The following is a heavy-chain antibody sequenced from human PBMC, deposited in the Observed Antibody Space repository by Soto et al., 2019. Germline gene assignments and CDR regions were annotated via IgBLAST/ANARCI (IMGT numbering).Heavy chain of an antibody. CDR2: IYYSGST. CDR1: GGSISSYY. V-gene: IGHV4-59*01. Sequence: SETLSLTCNVSGGSISSYYWSWIRQPPGKGLEWIGFIYYSGSTDYNPSLKSRVTISVDTSKNQFSLKLSSVTAADTAVYYCARGGAVAAGYYYGMDVWGQGTTVTVSS. J-gene: IGHJ6*02. D-gene: IGHD6-19*01. CDR3: ARGGAVAAGYYYGMDV.